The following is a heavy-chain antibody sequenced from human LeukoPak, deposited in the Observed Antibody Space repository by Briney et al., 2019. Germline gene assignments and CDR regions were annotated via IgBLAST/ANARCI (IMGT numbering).Heavy chain of an antibody. CDR2: ISSSSSYI. CDR1: GFTFSSYS. V-gene: IGHV3-21*01. CDR3: ARAGSPSNTVDRTLLADY. Sequence: GGSLRLSCAASGFTFSSYSMNWVRQAPGKGLEWVSSISSSSSYIYYADSVKGRFTISRDNAKNSLYPQMNSLRAEDTAVYYCARAGSPSNTVDRTLLADYWGQGTLVTVSS. J-gene: IGHJ4*02. D-gene: IGHD4-23*01.